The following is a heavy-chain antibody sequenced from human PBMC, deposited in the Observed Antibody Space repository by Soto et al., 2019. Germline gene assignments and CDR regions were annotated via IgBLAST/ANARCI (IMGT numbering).Heavy chain of an antibody. Sequence: SETLSLTCTVSGGSISSYYWSLIRQPPGKGLEWIGYIYYSGSTNYNPSLKSRVTISVDTSKNQFSLKLSSVTAADTAVYYCATGDHISSGYDWFDYWGQGTLVTVSS. V-gene: IGHV4-59*01. J-gene: IGHJ4*02. D-gene: IGHD5-12*01. CDR3: ATGDHISSGYDWFDY. CDR1: GGSISSYY. CDR2: IYYSGST.